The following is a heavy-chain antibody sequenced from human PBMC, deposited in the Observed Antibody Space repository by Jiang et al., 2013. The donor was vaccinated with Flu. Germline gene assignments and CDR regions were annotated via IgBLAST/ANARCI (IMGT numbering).Heavy chain of an antibody. CDR1: GYTFTTYA. CDR3: ARWDCTSTSCSYYFDY. Sequence: QSGSELKKPGASVKVSCKASGYTFTTYAMNWVRQAPGQGLEWMGWINTISGNPTYAQGFTGRFVFSLDTSVSTAYLQINSLKAEDTAIYYCARWDCTSTSCSYYFDYWGQGTLVTVSS. CDR2: INTISGNP. J-gene: IGHJ4*02. V-gene: IGHV7-4-1*02. D-gene: IGHD2-2*01.